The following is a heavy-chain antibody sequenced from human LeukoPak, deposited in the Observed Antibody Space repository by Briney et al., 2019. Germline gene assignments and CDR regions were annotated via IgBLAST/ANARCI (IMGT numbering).Heavy chain of an antibody. D-gene: IGHD6-13*01. CDR1: GFTFSGSA. J-gene: IGHJ4*02. V-gene: IGHV3-73*01. CDR2: IRSKANSYAT. Sequence: GGSLRLSCAASGFTFSGSAMHWVRQASGKGLEWVGRIRSKANSYATAYAASVRGRLTISRDDSKNTAYLQMHSLKTEDTAVYYCTRGRGSSWYDNWGQGTLVTVSS. CDR3: TRGRGSSWYDN.